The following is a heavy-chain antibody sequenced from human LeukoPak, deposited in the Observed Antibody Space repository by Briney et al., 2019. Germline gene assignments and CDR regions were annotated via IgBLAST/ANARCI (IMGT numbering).Heavy chain of an antibody. CDR1: GDSVSSNSAA. Sequence: SQTLSLTCAISGDSVSSNSAAWNWVRQSPSRGLEWLGRTYYRSKWCTDYAVSVNGRVSINPDTSKNQLSLQLNSVTPEDTAVYYCARDPDIAVNYFDYWGQGALVTVSS. CDR2: TYYRSKWCT. J-gene: IGHJ4*02. V-gene: IGHV6-1*01. D-gene: IGHD6-19*01. CDR3: ARDPDIAVNYFDY.